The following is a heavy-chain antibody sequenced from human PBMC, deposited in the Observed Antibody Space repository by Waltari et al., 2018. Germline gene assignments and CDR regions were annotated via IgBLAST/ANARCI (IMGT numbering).Heavy chain of an antibody. Sequence: QLQLQESGPGLVKPSETLSLTCTVSGGSISSSSYYWGWIRQPPGKGLEWIGSIYYSGSTYCNPSLKSRVTISVDTSKNQFSLKLSSVTAADTAVYYCARVTPYGDYEVDWFDPWGQGTLVTVSS. CDR3: ARVTPYGDYEVDWFDP. D-gene: IGHD4-17*01. CDR2: IYYSGST. CDR1: GGSISSSSYY. J-gene: IGHJ5*02. V-gene: IGHV4-39*07.